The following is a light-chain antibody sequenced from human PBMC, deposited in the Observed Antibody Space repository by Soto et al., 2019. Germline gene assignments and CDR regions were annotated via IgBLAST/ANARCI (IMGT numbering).Light chain of an antibody. CDR2: TND. CDR1: SSNIGSTT. CDR3: AAWDDSLNGFV. Sequence: QSVLTQPPSASGTPGQRVTISCSGSSSNIGSTTVSWFQLLPGTAPKLLISTNDQRPSGVPDRFSGSKSGTSASLASSGLQSEDDADYYCAAWDDSLNGFVFGTGTKVTVL. J-gene: IGLJ1*01. V-gene: IGLV1-44*01.